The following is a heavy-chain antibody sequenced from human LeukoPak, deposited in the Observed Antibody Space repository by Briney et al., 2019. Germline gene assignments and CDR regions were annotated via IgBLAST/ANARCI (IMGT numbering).Heavy chain of an antibody. CDR3: ARGLYGYGSDFDY. CDR2: IYNSGST. CDR1: GGSFSGYY. Sequence: SETLSLTCAVYGGSFSGYYWSWIRQPPGKGLEWIGYIYNSGSTNYNPSLKSRVTISVDTSKNQFSLKVSSVTAADTAVYYCARGLYGYGSDFDYWGQGTLVTVSS. J-gene: IGHJ4*02. V-gene: IGHV4-59*01. D-gene: IGHD5-18*01.